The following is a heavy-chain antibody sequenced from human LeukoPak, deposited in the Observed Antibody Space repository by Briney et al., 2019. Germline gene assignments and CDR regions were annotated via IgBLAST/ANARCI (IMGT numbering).Heavy chain of an antibody. CDR1: GFTFSSYW. CDR3: ARDGGFWSGYYTGYYFDY. Sequence: PGGSLRLSCAASGFTFSSYWMSWVRQAPGKGLEWAANIKQDGSEKYYVDSVKGRFTISRDNDKNSLYLQMNSLRAEDTAVYYCARDGGFWSGYYTGYYFDYLGQGTLVTVSS. CDR2: IKQDGSEK. V-gene: IGHV3-7*01. J-gene: IGHJ4*02. D-gene: IGHD3-3*01.